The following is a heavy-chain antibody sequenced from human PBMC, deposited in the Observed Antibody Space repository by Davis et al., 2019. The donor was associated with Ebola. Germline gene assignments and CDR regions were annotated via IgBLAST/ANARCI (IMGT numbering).Heavy chain of an antibody. Sequence: ASVKVSCKASGFTLTNYAIHWVRQAPGQWLEWMGWVHGGNGNTKYSQRFQGRVTITTDTSASTVYLDLTSLRSEDTAVFYCARASFGYNSGWYADYWGPGSLVTVSS. CDR1: GFTLTNYA. CDR3: ARASFGYNSGWYADY. D-gene: IGHD6-19*01. V-gene: IGHV1-3*01. J-gene: IGHJ4*02. CDR2: VHGGNGNT.